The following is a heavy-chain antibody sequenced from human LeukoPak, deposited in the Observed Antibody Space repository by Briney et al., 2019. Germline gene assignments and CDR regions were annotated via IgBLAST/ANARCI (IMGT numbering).Heavy chain of an antibody. CDR1: GGTFSSYA. J-gene: IGHJ3*02. V-gene: IGHV1-18*01. CDR2: ISAYNGNT. D-gene: IGHD3-22*01. CDR3: ATSLGPNYYDSSGYYGDAFDI. Sequence: ASVKVSCKASGGTFSSYAISWVRQAPGQGLEWMGWISAYNGNTNYAQKLQGRVTMTTDTSTSTAYMELRSLRSDDTAVYYCATSLGPNYYDSSGYYGDAFDIWGQGTMVTVSS.